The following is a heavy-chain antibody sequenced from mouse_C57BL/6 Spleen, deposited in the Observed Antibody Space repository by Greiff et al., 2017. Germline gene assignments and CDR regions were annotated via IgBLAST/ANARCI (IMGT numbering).Heavy chain of an antibody. Sequence: VQLQQPGAELVKPGASVKLSCKASGYTFTSYWMHWVKQRPGQGLEWIGMIHPNSGSTNYNEKFKSKATLTVDKSSSTAYMQLSSLTSEDSAVYYGARGTTVVDNAMDYWGQGTSVTVSS. CDR2: IHPNSGST. CDR3: ARGTTVVDNAMDY. CDR1: GYTFTSYW. D-gene: IGHD1-1*01. J-gene: IGHJ4*01. V-gene: IGHV1-64*01.